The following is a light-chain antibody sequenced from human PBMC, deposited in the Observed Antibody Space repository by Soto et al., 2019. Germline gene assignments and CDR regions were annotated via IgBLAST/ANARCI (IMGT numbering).Light chain of an antibody. V-gene: IGLV2-8*01. CDR3: SSYAGTLFV. CDR1: SSDVGGYNY. CDR2: EVN. J-gene: IGLJ1*01. Sequence: QSVLTQPPSASGSPGQSVTISCTGTSSDVGGYNYVSWYQQHPGKAPKLMIYEVNKRPSGVPDRFSGSKSGNTASLTVSGLQADYEADYYCSSYAGTLFVFGTVTKV.